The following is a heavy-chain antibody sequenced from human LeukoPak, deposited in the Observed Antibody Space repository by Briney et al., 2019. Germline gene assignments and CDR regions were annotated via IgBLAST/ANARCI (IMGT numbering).Heavy chain of an antibody. CDR2: INPNNGAT. Sequence: APVKVSCKASGYTFTGYYMHWVRLAPGQGLEWMGWINPNNGATNCAQKFQGRVTMTRDTSISTAYMELSRLRSDDTAVYYCARAGAPLNNWFDPWGQGTLVSVSS. J-gene: IGHJ5*02. V-gene: IGHV1-2*02. CDR3: ARAGAPLNNWFDP. CDR1: GYTFTGYY.